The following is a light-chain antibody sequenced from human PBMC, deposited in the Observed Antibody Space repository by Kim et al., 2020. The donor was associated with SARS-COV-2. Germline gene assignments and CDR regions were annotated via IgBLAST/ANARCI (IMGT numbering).Light chain of an antibody. CDR1: SSNIGNNY. Sequence: QKVTISCSGSSSNIGNNYVSWYQQRPGTAPELLIYDNNKRPSGIPDRFSGSKSGTSATLGITGLQTGDEADYYCGTWDNSLSAGYVFGTGTKVTVL. V-gene: IGLV1-51*01. CDR3: GTWDNSLSAGYV. CDR2: DNN. J-gene: IGLJ1*01.